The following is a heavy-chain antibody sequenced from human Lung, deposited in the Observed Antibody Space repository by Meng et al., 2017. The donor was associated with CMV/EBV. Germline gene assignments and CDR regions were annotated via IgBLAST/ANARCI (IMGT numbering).Heavy chain of an antibody. CDR1: GGSVSGYY. CDR3: ARERGAGSTQRGWFDP. Sequence: QVQLQQWGAGLLKPSEXRSPTCAVYGGSVSGYYWSWIRQPPGKGLEWIGEINHSGSTNYNPSLKSRVTISVDTSKNQFSLKLSSVTAADTAVYYCARERGAGSTQRGWFDPWGQGTLVTVSS. V-gene: IGHV4-34*01. J-gene: IGHJ5*02. CDR2: INHSGST. D-gene: IGHD3-10*01.